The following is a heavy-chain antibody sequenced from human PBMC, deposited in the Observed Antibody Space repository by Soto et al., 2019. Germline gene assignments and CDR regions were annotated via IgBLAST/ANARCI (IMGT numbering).Heavy chain of an antibody. J-gene: IGHJ4*02. D-gene: IGHD6-19*01. CDR3: ARDDGWLILDY. Sequence: EVQLVESGGGPVKPGGSLRLSCAASGFAFNTYSMNWVRQAPGKGLEWVAFITRSSSYIYYADSVRGRFTFSRDNAKNWLYLQMNSLRAEDTAIYYCARDDGWLILDYWGQGTLVTVSS. CDR1: GFAFNTYS. V-gene: IGHV3-21*06. CDR2: ITRSSSYI.